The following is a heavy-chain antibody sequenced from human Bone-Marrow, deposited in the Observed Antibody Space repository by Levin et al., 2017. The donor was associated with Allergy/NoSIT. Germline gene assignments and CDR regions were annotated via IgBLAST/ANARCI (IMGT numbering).Heavy chain of an antibody. D-gene: IGHD4-11*01. CDR2: ISFHGKNE. CDR1: GFTFSDYA. J-gene: IGHJ3*01. CDR3: AKVLEVTTVGRGDAFDV. Sequence: QPGGSLRLSCKASGFTFSDYAMNWVRQAPGKGLEWVAVISFHGKNEYYADSVKGRFTISRDNSQNSLYLQMNSLRPEDTAVYYCAKVLEVTTVGRGDAFDVWGQGTTVTVSP. V-gene: IGHV3-30*04.